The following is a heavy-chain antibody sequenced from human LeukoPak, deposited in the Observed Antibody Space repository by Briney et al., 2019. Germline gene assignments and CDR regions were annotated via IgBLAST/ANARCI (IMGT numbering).Heavy chain of an antibody. D-gene: IGHD6-13*01. CDR1: GFTVSENY. Sequence: PGGSLRLSCAASGFTVSENYMSWIRQAPGKGLEWVSLIYTGGTTYYADSVQDRFTISRDTSKNIVYLQMNSLSAEDTAVYYCAGADASTWHGAKYWGQGTLVTVSS. CDR3: AGADASTWHGAKY. CDR2: IYTGGTT. V-gene: IGHV3-66*01. J-gene: IGHJ4*02.